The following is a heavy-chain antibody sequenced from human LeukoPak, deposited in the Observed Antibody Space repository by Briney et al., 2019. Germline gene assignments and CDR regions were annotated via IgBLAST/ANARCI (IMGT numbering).Heavy chain of an antibody. J-gene: IGHJ3*02. CDR1: GYSFTSYW. V-gene: IGHV5-51*01. CDR3: ARRLGGADVFDI. CDR2: IYPGDSDS. D-gene: IGHD3-16*01. Sequence: GESLKISCKGSGYSFTSYWIGWVRQMPGKGLEWMGIIYPGDSDSKYSRSFQGQVTTSADKSINTAYLQWSSLKASDGAMYYCARRLGGADVFDIWGQGTMVTVSS.